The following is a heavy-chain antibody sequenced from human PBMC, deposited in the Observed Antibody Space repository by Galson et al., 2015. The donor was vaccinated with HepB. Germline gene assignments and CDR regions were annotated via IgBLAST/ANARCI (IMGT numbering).Heavy chain of an antibody. CDR2: IYPGDSKT. Sequence: QSGAEVKNPGESLKISCQGSGYTFSNFWIGWVRQMPGKGLEWMGIIYPGDSKTKYSPSFQGQVTISVDKSISTAYLQWRSLKASDTAIYSGAGTYGSGIDDWLYFQGGGQGPLVTVP. J-gene: IGHJ1*01. V-gene: IGHV5-51*03. CDR1: GYTFSNFW. D-gene: IGHD3-10*01. CDR3: AGTYGSGIDDWLYFQG.